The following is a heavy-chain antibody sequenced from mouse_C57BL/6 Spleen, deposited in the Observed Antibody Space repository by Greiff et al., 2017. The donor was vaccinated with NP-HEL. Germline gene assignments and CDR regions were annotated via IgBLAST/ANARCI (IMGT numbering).Heavy chain of an antibody. Sequence: VQLQQSGAELMKPGASVKLSCKATGYTFTGYWIEWVKQRPGHGLEWIGEILPGSGSTNYNEKFKGKATFTADTSSNTAYMQLSSLTTEDSAIYYCARRPYYGSSYGGAWFAYWGQGTLVTVSA. V-gene: IGHV1-9*01. CDR3: ARRPYYGSSYGGAWFAY. CDR1: GYTFTGYW. CDR2: ILPGSGST. D-gene: IGHD1-1*01. J-gene: IGHJ3*01.